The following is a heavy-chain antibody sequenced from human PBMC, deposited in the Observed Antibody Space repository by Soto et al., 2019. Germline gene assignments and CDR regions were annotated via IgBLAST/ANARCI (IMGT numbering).Heavy chain of an antibody. J-gene: IGHJ4*02. D-gene: IGHD5-12*01. V-gene: IGHV4-4*07. CDR3: AREGSYSAYNFAHGIQLWSFDF. CDR1: GGSINTFY. Sequence: SETLSLTCTVSGGSINTFYWSWVRQPAGKGLEWIGRIFSSGRTSFNPSLESRVAMSVDTSKNHFSLNLSSVTAADMAVYYCAREGSYSAYNFAHGIQLWSFDFWGQGALVTVSS. CDR2: IFSSGRT.